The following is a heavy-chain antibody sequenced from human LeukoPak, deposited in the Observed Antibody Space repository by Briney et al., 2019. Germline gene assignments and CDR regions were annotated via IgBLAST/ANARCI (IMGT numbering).Heavy chain of an antibody. CDR3: ARESAAANFDY. D-gene: IGHD6-13*01. CDR1: GGSISSGGYS. CDR2: IYHSGST. V-gene: IGHV4-30-2*01. Sequence: PSETLSLTCAVSGGSISSGGYSWSWIRQPPGKGLEWIGYIYHSGSTYYNPSLKSRVTISVDRSKNQFSLKPSSVTAADTAVYYCARESAAANFDYWGQGTLVTVSS. J-gene: IGHJ4*02.